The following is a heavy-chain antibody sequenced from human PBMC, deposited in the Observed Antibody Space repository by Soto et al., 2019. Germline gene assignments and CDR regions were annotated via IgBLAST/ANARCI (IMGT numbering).Heavy chain of an antibody. Sequence: QVQLQESGPGLVEPSQTLSLTCTVSGGSISSAGYYWSWIRQRPGKGLEWIGYIYFSGVTYYNPSLESRVTILVDTSKNQSSLRLSSVTAADTAVYYCARDPWRTPPEAAFDVWGQGTKVTVSS. CDR3: ARDPWRTPPEAAFDV. V-gene: IGHV4-31*03. CDR2: IYFSGVT. CDR1: GGSISSAGYY. J-gene: IGHJ3*01. D-gene: IGHD1-1*01.